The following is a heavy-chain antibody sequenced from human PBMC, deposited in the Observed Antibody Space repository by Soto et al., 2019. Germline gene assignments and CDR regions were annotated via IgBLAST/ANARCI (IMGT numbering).Heavy chain of an antibody. J-gene: IGHJ5*02. CDR2: IYYSGST. CDR3: ARTSITMIAPGWFDP. V-gene: IGHV4-31*03. Sequence: SETLSLTCPVSGCTIRSGCYYWSWIRQHPGKGLEWIGYIYYSGSTYYNPSLKSRVTISVDTSKNQFSLKLSSVTAADTAVYYCARTSITMIAPGWFDPWGQGTLVTVSS. CDR1: GCTIRSGCYY. D-gene: IGHD3-22*01.